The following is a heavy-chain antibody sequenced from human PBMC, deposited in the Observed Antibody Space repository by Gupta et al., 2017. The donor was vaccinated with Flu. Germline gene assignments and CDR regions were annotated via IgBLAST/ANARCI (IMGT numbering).Heavy chain of an antibody. CDR1: GFTFSSYG. Sequence: QVQLVESGGGVVQPGRSLRLSCAASGFTFSSYGMHWVRQAPGKGLEWVAVIWYDGSNKYYADSVKGRFTISRDNSKNTLYLQMNSLRAEDTAVYYCARPYYDSSGYYYYDAFDIWGQGTMVTVSS. D-gene: IGHD3-22*01. CDR2: IWYDGSNK. V-gene: IGHV3-33*01. CDR3: ARPYYDSSGYYYYDAFDI. J-gene: IGHJ3*02.